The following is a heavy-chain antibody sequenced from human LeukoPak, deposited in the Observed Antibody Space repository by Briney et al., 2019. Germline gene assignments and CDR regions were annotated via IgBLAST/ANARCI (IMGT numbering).Heavy chain of an antibody. D-gene: IGHD6-19*01. Sequence: ASVKVSCKASGYTFTSYAMHWVRQAPGQRLEWMGWINAGNGNTKYSQKFQGRVTITRGTSASTAYMELSSLRSEDTAVYYCARGLVSGVGAAGYWGQGTLVTVSS. V-gene: IGHV1-3*01. CDR3: ARGLVSGVGAAGY. CDR2: INAGNGNT. CDR1: GYTFTSYA. J-gene: IGHJ4*02.